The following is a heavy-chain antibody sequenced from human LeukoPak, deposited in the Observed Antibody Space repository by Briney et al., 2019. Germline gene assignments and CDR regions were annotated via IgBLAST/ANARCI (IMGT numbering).Heavy chain of an antibody. CDR3: AKEVGYDSSGYDDF. CDR2: ISGSGGTT. D-gene: IGHD3-22*01. Sequence: PGGSLRLSCAASGFTFNNYAMSWVRQAPGKGLEWVSAISGSGGTTYYADSVKGRFTISRDNSKNTLYLQMNSLRAEDTALYYCAKEVGYDSSGYDDFWGQGTLVTVSS. CDR1: GFTFNNYA. V-gene: IGHV3-23*01. J-gene: IGHJ4*02.